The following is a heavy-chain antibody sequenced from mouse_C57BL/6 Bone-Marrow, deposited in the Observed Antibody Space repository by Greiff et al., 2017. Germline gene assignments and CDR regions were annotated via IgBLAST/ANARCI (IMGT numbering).Heavy chain of an antibody. CDR3: ARWGTFDY. D-gene: IGHD3-3*01. CDR1: GYTFTDYY. Sequence: EVKLQESGPVLVKPGASVKMSCKASGYTFTDYYMNWVKQSHGKSLEWIGVINPYNGGTSYNQKFKGKATLTVDKSSSTAYMELNSLTSEDSAVYYCARWGTFDYWGQGTTLTVSS. J-gene: IGHJ2*01. CDR2: INPYNGGT. V-gene: IGHV1-19*01.